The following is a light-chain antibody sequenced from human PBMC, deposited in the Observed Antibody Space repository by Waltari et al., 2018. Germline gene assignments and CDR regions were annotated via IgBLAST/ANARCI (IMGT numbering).Light chain of an antibody. V-gene: IGLV1-51*01. Sequence: QSVLTQPPSVSAAPGQKVTITCFGRTSNIATGRVPGYRQLPGEAPKVLIFDDDKRPSGIPDRFSGSKSDTSATLAITGLQTVDEADYYCGAWDTVMRLWVFGGGTKVTVL. CDR3: GAWDTVMRLWV. CDR2: DDD. CDR1: TSNIATGR. J-gene: IGLJ3*02.